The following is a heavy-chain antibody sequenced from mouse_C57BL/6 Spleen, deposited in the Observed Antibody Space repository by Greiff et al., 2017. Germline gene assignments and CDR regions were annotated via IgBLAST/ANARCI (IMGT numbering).Heavy chain of an antibody. Sequence: QVQLQQPGAELVKPGASVKMSCKASGYTFTSYWITWVKQRPGQGLEWIGDIYPGSGSTNYNEKFKSKATLTVDTSSSTAYMQLSSLTSEDSAVYYCARCLLWLRQDYYAMDYWGQGTSVTVSS. D-gene: IGHD2-9*01. V-gene: IGHV1-55*01. J-gene: IGHJ4*01. CDR2: IYPGSGST. CDR3: ARCLLWLRQDYYAMDY. CDR1: GYTFTSYW.